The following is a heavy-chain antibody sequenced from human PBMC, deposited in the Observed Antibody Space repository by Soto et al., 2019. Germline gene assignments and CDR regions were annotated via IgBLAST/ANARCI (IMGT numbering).Heavy chain of an antibody. CDR3: AKDLFSKTQLPRGVYYYYYGMDV. CDR1: GFTFSSYG. J-gene: IGHJ6*02. Sequence: SGGSLRLSCAASGFTFSSYGMHWVRQAPGKGLEWVAVISYDGSNKYYADSVKGRFTISRDNSKNTLYLQMNSLRAEDTAVYYCAKDLFSKTQLPRGVYYYYYGMDVWAQGTTVTVSS. D-gene: IGHD2-2*01. V-gene: IGHV3-30*18. CDR2: ISYDGSNK.